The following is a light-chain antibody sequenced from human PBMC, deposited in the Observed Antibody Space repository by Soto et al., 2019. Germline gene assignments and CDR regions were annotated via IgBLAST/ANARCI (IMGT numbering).Light chain of an antibody. CDR2: DAS. Sequence: EIVLTQSPAPLSLSPGESATLSCRATRSVSSYLAWYQQKPGQAPRLLIDDASSRPTDIPARFSGSGSGTDFTLTISSLEPDDFATYYCQQYNTYWTFGQGTKVDIK. CDR1: RSVSSY. CDR3: QQYNTYWT. J-gene: IGKJ1*01. V-gene: IGKV3-11*01.